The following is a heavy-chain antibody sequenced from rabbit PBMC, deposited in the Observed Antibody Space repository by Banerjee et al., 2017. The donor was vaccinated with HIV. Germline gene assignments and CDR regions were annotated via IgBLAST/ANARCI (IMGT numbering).Heavy chain of an antibody. CDR2: IDPLFGTT. CDR1: EFDLITYG. J-gene: IGHJ4*01. V-gene: IGHV1S39*01. Sequence: QEQLVESGGGLVQPGGSLKLSCKASEFDLITYGMSWVRQPPGKGLEWIGYIDPLFGTTYYASWVKGRFTISKTSSTTVTLQMTSLTAADTATYFCARDSSGVPDFNLWGPGTLVTVS. D-gene: IGHD1-1*01. CDR3: ARDSSGVPDFNL.